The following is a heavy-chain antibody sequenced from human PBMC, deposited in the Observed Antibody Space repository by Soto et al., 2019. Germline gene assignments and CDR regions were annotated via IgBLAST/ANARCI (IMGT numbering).Heavy chain of an antibody. J-gene: IGHJ4*02. CDR3: VRVGLGDFDY. Sequence: GGSLRLSCAASGFTFSPYNMNWVRQAPGKGLEWVSSISSSSGYIYYADSVKGRFTISRDNAKNSVYLQMDSLRAEDTAVYYCVRVGLGDFDYWGLGTLVTVSS. CDR2: ISSSSGYI. CDR1: GFTFSPYN. D-gene: IGHD3-16*01. V-gene: IGHV3-21*01.